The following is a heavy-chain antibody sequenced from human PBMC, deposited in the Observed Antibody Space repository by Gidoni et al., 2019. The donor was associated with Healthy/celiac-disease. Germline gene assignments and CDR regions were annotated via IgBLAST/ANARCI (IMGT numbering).Heavy chain of an antibody. CDR3: ARAKEGYCSGGSCQDNWFDP. Sequence: QVQPVQSGAEVKKPVASVKVSCKASGYTFTSYEINWVRQATGQGLEWRGCKKPNSGNTGYAQKFQGRVTMTRNTSMSTAYMELGSLRSEDTAVYYCARAKEGYCSGGSCQDNWFDPWGQGTLVTVSS. J-gene: IGHJ5*02. CDR1: GYTFTSYE. D-gene: IGHD2-15*01. CDR2: KKPNSGNT. V-gene: IGHV1-8*01.